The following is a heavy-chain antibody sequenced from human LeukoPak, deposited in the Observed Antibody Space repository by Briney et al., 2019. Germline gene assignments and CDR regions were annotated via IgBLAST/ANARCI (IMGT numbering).Heavy chain of an antibody. CDR1: GFTFSRYN. V-gene: IGHV3-48*01. D-gene: IGHD2-8*01. CDR3: ARDLGNGDYFDY. CDR2: ISSSGSTI. Sequence: QTGGSLRLSCAASGFTFSRYNMNWVRQAPGKGLEWVSYISSSGSTINYADSVKGRFTISRDNAKNSLYLQMNSLTGEDTAVYYCARDLGNGDYFDYWGQGTLVTVSS. J-gene: IGHJ4*02.